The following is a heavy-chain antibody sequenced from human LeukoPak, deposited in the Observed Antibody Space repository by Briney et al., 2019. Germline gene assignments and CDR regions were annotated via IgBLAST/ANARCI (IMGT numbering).Heavy chain of an antibody. V-gene: IGHV3-9*01. CDR3: VRDSGSTTVLIDDAFDL. J-gene: IGHJ3*01. D-gene: IGHD4-23*01. CDR1: GFNFNAYA. Sequence: PGRSLRLSCDASGFNFNAYAMHWVRQAPGKGLEWVSGISWHSANIDYADSVKGRFTISRDNAKNSLYLQMNSLRPEDTALYYCVRDSGSTTVLIDDAFDLRGQGTMVTVSS. CDR2: ISWHSANI.